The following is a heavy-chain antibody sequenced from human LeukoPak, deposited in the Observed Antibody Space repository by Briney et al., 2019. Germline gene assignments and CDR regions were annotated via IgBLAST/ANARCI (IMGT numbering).Heavy chain of an antibody. D-gene: IGHD3-22*01. J-gene: IGHJ4*02. Sequence: GRSLRLSCAASGFTVSNHDMSWVRQAPGKGLEWVSGISGSGGSTYYADSVRGRLTTSRVNPKNTVYLQMNSLRAEDTAVYYCAKRYYSDSSGYFGSRNYWGQGILVTVSS. CDR3: AKRYYSDSSGYFGSRNY. V-gene: IGHV3-23*01. CDR1: GFTVSNHD. CDR2: ISGSGGST.